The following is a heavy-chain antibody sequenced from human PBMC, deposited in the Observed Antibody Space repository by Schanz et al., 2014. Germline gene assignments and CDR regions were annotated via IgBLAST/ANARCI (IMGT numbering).Heavy chain of an antibody. Sequence: QVQLQESGPGLVKPSQTLSLTCAVSGGSISSGGYSWSWIRQPPGKGLEWIASMYNIGITYYNPSLKSRVTISVDTSKNQFSLRLTSVTAADTAVYYCYGMDVWGQGTTVTVSS. CDR1: GGSISSGGYS. V-gene: IGHV4-30-4*07. CDR2: MYNIGIT. J-gene: IGHJ6*02. CDR3: YGMDV.